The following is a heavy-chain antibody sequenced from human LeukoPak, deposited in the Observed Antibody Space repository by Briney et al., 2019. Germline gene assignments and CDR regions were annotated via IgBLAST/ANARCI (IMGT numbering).Heavy chain of an antibody. Sequence: PGGSLTHTCAASRFIFSKYAMSWVRQAPGKGLVWVSRINSDGSSTSYADSVKGRFTISRDNAKNTLYLQMNSLRAEDTAVYYCARGTTVVTPVFHYWAQRSLVTVSS. D-gene: IGHD4-23*01. V-gene: IGHV3-74*01. J-gene: IGHJ4*02. CDR2: INSDGSST. CDR1: RFIFSKYA. CDR3: ARGTTVVTPVFHY.